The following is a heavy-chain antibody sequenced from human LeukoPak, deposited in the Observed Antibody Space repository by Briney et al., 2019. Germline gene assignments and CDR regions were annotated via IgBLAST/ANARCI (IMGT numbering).Heavy chain of an antibody. V-gene: IGHV3-20*04. CDR1: GFTFDDYG. D-gene: IGHD2-15*01. Sequence: GGSLRLSCAASGFTFDDYGMSWVRQAPGKGLEWVSGINWNGGSTGYADSVKGRFTISRDNAKNSLYLQMNSLRAEDTALYYCARESWGCSGGSCYLVYWGQGTLVTVSS. J-gene: IGHJ4*02. CDR3: ARESWGCSGGSCYLVY. CDR2: INWNGGST.